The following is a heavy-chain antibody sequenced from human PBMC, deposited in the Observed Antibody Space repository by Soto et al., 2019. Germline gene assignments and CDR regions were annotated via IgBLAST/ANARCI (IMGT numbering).Heavy chain of an antibody. J-gene: IGHJ4*02. CDR3: ARDSYSVY. D-gene: IGHD1-26*01. Sequence: PGGSLRLSCAASGFIVSTSYMNWVRQAPGKGLEWVSVIHPGRGAYYADSVKGRSIISRDHSKHTVYLQTTSLRAEDTAVYYCARDSYSVYWGQGTLVTVSS. CDR1: GFIVSTSY. V-gene: IGHV3-66*01. CDR2: IHPGRGA.